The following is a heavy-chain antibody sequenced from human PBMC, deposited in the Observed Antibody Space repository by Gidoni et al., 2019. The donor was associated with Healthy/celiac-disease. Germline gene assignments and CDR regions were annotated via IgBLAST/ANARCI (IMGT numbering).Heavy chain of an antibody. Sequence: QVQLVQPGAEVKKPGASVKVSCKASGYTFTGYYMHWVRQAPGQGLEWMGWINPNSGGTNYAQKFQGWVTMTRDTSISTAYMELSRLRSDDTAVYYCARRAAPGAAFNGFDPWGQGTLVTVSS. J-gene: IGHJ5*02. CDR2: INPNSGGT. CDR3: ARRAAPGAAFNGFDP. CDR1: GYTFTGYY. V-gene: IGHV1-2*04. D-gene: IGHD6-25*01.